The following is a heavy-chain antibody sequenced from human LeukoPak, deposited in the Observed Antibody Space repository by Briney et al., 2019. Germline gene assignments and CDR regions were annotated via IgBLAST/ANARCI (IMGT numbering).Heavy chain of an antibody. CDR3: ARDASGSSSWYYYYYYMDV. Sequence: PSETLSLTCTVSGGSISSYYWSWIRQPAGKGLEWIGRIYTSGSTNYNPSLKSRVTMSVDTSKNQFPLKLSSVTAADTAVYYCARDASGSSSWYYYYYYMDVWGKGTTVTVSS. J-gene: IGHJ6*03. CDR1: GGSISSYY. CDR2: IYTSGST. V-gene: IGHV4-4*07. D-gene: IGHD6-13*01.